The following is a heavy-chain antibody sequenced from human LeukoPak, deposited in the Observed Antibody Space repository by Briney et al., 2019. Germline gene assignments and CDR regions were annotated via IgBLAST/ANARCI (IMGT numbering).Heavy chain of an antibody. CDR1: GFTFGDYY. CDR2: ISSSGSTI. J-gene: IGHJ4*02. V-gene: IGHV3-11*01. D-gene: IGHD3-16*02. Sequence: PGRSLRLSCAASGFTFGDYYMSWIRQAPGKGLGWVSCISSSGSTIYYADSVKGRFTISRDNAKNSLYLQMNSLRAEDTAVYYCARSPSGYDYVWGSYRYSPFDYWGQGTLSPSPQ. CDR3: ARSPSGYDYVWGSYRYSPFDY.